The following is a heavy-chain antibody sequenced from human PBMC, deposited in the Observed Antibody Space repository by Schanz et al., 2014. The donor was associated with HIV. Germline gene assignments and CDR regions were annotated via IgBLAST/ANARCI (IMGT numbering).Heavy chain of an antibody. CDR3: TGGLYYDSVPFDP. Sequence: VQLVESGGGLVKSGGSLRLSCAASGFTFSTCGMHWVRQAPGKGLEWVALIWYDGSQKYYADSVKGRFTISRDNSKNTLYLQMNSLRAEDTAVYYCTGGLYYDSVPFDPWGQGTLVTVSS. CDR2: IWYDGSQK. V-gene: IGHV3-33*08. D-gene: IGHD3-22*01. CDR1: GFTFSTCG. J-gene: IGHJ5*02.